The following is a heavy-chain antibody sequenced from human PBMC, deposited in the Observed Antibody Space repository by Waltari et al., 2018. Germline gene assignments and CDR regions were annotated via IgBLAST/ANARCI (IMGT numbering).Heavy chain of an antibody. CDR1: GGTFSSYA. Sequence: QVQLVQSGAEVKKPGSSVKVYCKASGGTFSSYAISWVRQAPGQGLEWMGGIIPIFGTANYAQKFQGRVTITADESTSTAYMELSSLRSEDTAVYYCARERLEWLLSRIDYFDYWGQGTLVTVSS. V-gene: IGHV1-69*13. CDR3: ARERLEWLLSRIDYFDY. D-gene: IGHD3-3*01. J-gene: IGHJ4*02. CDR2: IIPIFGTA.